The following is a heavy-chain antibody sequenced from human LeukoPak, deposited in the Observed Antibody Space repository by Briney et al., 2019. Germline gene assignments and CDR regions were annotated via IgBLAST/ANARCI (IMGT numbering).Heavy chain of an antibody. D-gene: IGHD4-17*01. J-gene: IGHJ4*02. V-gene: IGHV4-59*01. CDR3: ASKSTDHGELRFDY. CDR1: GDFTNTYF. CDR2: FYYTGTT. Sequence: PSETLSLTCSISGDFTNTYFWSWIRQPPGKGLEWIGYFYYTGTTNYNPSLNSRVTISVDTSKNQFSLKVNSVTAADTGVYYCASKSTDHGELRFDYWGQGTQVTVSS.